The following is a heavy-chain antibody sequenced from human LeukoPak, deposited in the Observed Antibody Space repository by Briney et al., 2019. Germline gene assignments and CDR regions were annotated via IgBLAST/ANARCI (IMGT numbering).Heavy chain of an antibody. D-gene: IGHD6-19*01. V-gene: IGHV4-61*02. CDR3: ARDRVRSGSGWYLDAFDI. Sequence: SETLSLTCTVSGGSISSGSYYWSWTRQPAGRGLEGIGRIYTSGSTYYNPSLKSRVTISVDTSKNQFSLKLSSVTAADTAVYYCARDRVRSGSGWYLDAFDIWGQGTMVTVSS. CDR2: IYTSGST. CDR1: GGSISSGSYY. J-gene: IGHJ3*02.